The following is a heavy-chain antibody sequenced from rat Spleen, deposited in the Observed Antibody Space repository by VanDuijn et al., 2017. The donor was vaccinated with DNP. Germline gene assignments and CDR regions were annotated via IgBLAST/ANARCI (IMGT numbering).Heavy chain of an antibody. J-gene: IGHJ3*01. Sequence: EVQLVESGGGLVQPGRSLKLSCAASGFTFSNYGMAWVRQTPTKGLEWVASISTGGGNTYYRDSVKGRFTISRDNANSALYLQMNSLRSEDTATYYCARWTLAYWGQGTLVTVSS. CDR3: ARWTLAY. V-gene: IGHV5S13*01. CDR2: ISTGGGNT. CDR1: GFTFSNYG.